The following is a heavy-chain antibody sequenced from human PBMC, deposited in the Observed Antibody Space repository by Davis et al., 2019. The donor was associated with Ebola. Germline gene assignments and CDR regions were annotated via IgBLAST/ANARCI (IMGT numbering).Heavy chain of an antibody. CDR3: ARAGQQLVPWSSSGWFVMDY. J-gene: IGHJ4*02. V-gene: IGHV3-21*01. D-gene: IGHD6-13*01. CDR1: GFTFSSYW. Sequence: GESLKISCAASGFTFSSYWMSWVRQAPGKGLEWVSSISSSSSYIYYADSVKGRFTISRDNAKNSLYLQMNSLRAEDTAVYYCARAGQQLVPWSSSGWFVMDYWGQGTLVTVSS. CDR2: ISSSSSYI.